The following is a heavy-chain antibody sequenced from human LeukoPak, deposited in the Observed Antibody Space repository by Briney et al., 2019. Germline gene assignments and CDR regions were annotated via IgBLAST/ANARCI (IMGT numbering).Heavy chain of an antibody. Sequence: GGSLRLSCAASGFIVTNAWMNWVRQAAGKGLEWVGRIQSKTDGGKTDYAAPVKGRFTISRDDSKNTLYLQMNSLKTEDTAIYYCTTGIRGDWGQGTLVTVSS. J-gene: IGHJ4*02. D-gene: IGHD3-3*02. CDR1: GFIVTNAW. CDR3: TTGIRGD. CDR2: IQSKTDGGKT. V-gene: IGHV3-15*07.